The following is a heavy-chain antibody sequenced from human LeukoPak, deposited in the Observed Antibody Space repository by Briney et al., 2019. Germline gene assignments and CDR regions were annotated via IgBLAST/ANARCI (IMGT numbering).Heavy chain of an antibody. CDR2: IWYDGSNK. V-gene: IGHV3-33*01. CDR3: ARDLHYYDSSGCDY. CDR1: GFTFSSYG. J-gene: IGHJ4*02. Sequence: PGGSLRLTCAASGFTFSSYGMHWVRQAPGKGLEWVAVIWYDGSNKYHADSVKGRFTISRDNSKNTLYLQMNSLRAEDTAVYYCARDLHYYDSSGCDYWGQGTLVTVSS. D-gene: IGHD3-22*01.